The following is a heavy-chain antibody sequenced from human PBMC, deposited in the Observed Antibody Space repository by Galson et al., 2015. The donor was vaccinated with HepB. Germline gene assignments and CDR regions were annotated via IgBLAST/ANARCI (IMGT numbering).Heavy chain of an antibody. Sequence: PALVKPTQTLTLTCTFSGFSLRTSGVGVAWLRQPPGRALEWLAFIYWNDDKRYSPSLNSKLTITKDNSENQVVLTLASMDPVDTATYFCAHRRNNMWFDYWGQGTLVTVSS. D-gene: IGHD2/OR15-2a*01. J-gene: IGHJ5*01. V-gene: IGHV2-5*01. CDR3: AHRRNNMWFDY. CDR1: GFSLRTSGVG. CDR2: IYWNDDK.